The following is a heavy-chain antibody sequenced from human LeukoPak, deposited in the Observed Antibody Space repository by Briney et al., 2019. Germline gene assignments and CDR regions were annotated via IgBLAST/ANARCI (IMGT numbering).Heavy chain of an antibody. V-gene: IGHV1-46*01. CDR1: GYTFTSYY. CDR3: ARGTLTTVVTIQTNNY. CDR2: INPSGGST. Sequence: ASVKVSCKASGYTFTSYYMQWVRQAPGQGLEWMGIINPSGGSTSYAQKFQGRVTKTRDTSTSTVYMELSSLRSEGTAVYYCARGTLTTVVTIQTNNYWGQGTLVTVSS. D-gene: IGHD4-23*01. J-gene: IGHJ4*02.